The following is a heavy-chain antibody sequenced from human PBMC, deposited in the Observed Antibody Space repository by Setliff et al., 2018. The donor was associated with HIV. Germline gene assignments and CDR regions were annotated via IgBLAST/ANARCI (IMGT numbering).Heavy chain of an antibody. V-gene: IGHV4-61*02. CDR1: GGSISSGSYF. CDR2: IYTSGTT. J-gene: IGHJ3*01. CDR3: ARGRALGV. Sequence: SETLSLTCTVSGGSISSGSYFWNWIRQPAGKGLEWIGRIYTSGTTNFNPSLKSRVTISRDPSKNQFSLKLSSVTAADTAVYYCARGRALGVWGQGTMVTVSS. D-gene: IGHD3-3*02.